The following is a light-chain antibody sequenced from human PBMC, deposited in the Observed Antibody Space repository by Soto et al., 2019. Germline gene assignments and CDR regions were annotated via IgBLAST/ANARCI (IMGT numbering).Light chain of an antibody. CDR1: QSVSSSY. J-gene: IGKJ1*01. CDR3: QQFHISRT. V-gene: IGKV3-20*01. CDR2: GIS. Sequence: EIVLTQSPGTLSLSPGERATLSCRASQSVSSSYLAWYQQKPGQAPRLLIYGISSRATGIPDRFSGSGSGTDFTLTITGMEPEDFAVYYCQQFHISRTFGPGTKVDIK.